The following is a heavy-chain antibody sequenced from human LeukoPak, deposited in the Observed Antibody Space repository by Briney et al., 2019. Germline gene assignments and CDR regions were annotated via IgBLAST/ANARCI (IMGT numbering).Heavy chain of an antibody. J-gene: IGHJ6*02. D-gene: IGHD4/OR15-4a*01. CDR1: GGSISSGGYY. V-gene: IGHV4-30-2*01. Sequence: PSQTLSLTCTVSGGSISSGGYYWSWIRQPPGKGLEWIGEINHSGSTNYNPSLKSRVTISVDTSKNQFSLKLSSVTAADTAVYYCARLTAHLPYYYGMDVWGQGTTVTVSS. CDR3: ARLTAHLPYYYGMDV. CDR2: INHSGST.